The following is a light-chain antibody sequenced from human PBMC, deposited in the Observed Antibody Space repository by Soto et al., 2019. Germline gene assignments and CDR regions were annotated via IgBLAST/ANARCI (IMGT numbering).Light chain of an antibody. Sequence: EIVLTQSPGTLSLSPGERATLSCRASYSVSNNYLAWYQQRPGQAPSLLIYDASGRATGIPDRFSGSGSGTDFNLTISRLEPEDFAVYFCQQYGTSPRTFGQGTKVDFK. V-gene: IGKV3-20*01. CDR1: YSVSNNY. CDR2: DAS. J-gene: IGKJ1*01. CDR3: QQYGTSPRT.